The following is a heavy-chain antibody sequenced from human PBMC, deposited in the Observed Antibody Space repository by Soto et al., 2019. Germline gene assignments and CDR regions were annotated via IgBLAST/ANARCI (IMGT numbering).Heavy chain of an antibody. CDR2: IYPGDSDT. D-gene: IGHD4-17*01. CDR3: ARVTTVVTPVDYYYYGMDV. Sequence: GESLKISCKGSGYSFTSYWIGWVRQMPGKGLEWMGIIYPGDSDTRYSPSFQGQVTISADKSISTAYLQWSSLKASDTAMYYCARVTTVVTPVDYYYYGMDVWGQGTPVTVSS. V-gene: IGHV5-51*01. J-gene: IGHJ6*02. CDR1: GYSFTSYW.